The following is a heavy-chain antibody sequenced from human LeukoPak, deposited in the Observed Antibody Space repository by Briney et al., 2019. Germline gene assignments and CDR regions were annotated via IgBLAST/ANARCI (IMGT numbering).Heavy chain of an antibody. J-gene: IGHJ4*02. D-gene: IGHD6-19*01. Sequence: GSAKVSCKESGYTLTRYGICWGRQTPGQGLEWMGWISGNNGNTHYAQKLQGRVTTTTDANTSTDYIEHRILRPDDTAVYYSARDPAGGGWYSRYWGQGTLVTVSS. CDR3: ARDPAGGGWYSRY. CDR2: ISGNNGNT. V-gene: IGHV1-18*01. CDR1: GYTLTRYG.